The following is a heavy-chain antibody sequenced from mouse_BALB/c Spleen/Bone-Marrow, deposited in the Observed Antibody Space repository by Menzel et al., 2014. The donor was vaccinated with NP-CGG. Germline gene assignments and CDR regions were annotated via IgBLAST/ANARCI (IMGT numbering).Heavy chain of an antibody. CDR2: IVPRSGYT. Sequence: ESASELARPGASVRLSCRASGYTFTGYTMQWVKQRPGQGLEWIGYIVPRSGYTDYNQKFKDKTTLTADKSSSKAYVQLSRKTSEASAVYYCAREESTTAYFDYWGEGTTLTVSS. D-gene: IGHD1-2*01. V-gene: IGHV1-4*02. CDR3: AREESTTAYFDY. J-gene: IGHJ2*01. CDR1: GYTFTGYT.